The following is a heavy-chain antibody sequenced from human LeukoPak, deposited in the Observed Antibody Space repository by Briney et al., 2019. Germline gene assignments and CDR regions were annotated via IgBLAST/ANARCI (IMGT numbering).Heavy chain of an antibody. J-gene: IGHJ4*02. V-gene: IGHV6-1*01. D-gene: IGHD3-16*01. CDR3: TRGGGAHDY. CDR2: TYYRSKWYN. CDR1: GDSVSSNSAG. Sequence: SQTLSLTCGISGDSVSSNSAGWNWIRQSPSRGLEWLGRTYYRSKWYNDYAVSVKSRTTINPDTSKNQFSLQLNSVTPEDTAVYYCTRGGGAHDYWGQGTLVTVSS.